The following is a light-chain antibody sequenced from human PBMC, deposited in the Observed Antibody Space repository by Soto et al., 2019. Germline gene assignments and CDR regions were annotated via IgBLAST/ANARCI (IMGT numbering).Light chain of an antibody. Sequence: IHMTHSPSTLSSSVADRVSITCRASQRIVSWLAWYQQKPGKAPKLLIYAASSLQSGVPSRFSGSGSGTDFTLTISSLQFDDSAVYYCQQYNNWWTFGQGTKVDIK. J-gene: IGKJ1*01. CDR3: QQYNNWWT. CDR2: AAS. CDR1: QRIVSW. V-gene: IGKV1-5*01.